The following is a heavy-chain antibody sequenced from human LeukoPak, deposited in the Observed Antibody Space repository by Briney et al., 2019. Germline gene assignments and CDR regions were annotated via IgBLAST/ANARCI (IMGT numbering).Heavy chain of an antibody. V-gene: IGHV3-23*01. CDR2: ISGSGGST. D-gene: IGHD6-19*01. Sequence: GSLRLSCAASGFTFSSYAMSWVRQAPGKGLEWVSAISGSGGSTYYADSVKGRFTISRDNSKNTLYLQMNSLRAEDTAVYYCAKGAPGAVAGINYWFDPWGQGTLVTVSS. CDR3: AKGAPGAVAGINYWFDP. J-gene: IGHJ5*02. CDR1: GFTFSSYA.